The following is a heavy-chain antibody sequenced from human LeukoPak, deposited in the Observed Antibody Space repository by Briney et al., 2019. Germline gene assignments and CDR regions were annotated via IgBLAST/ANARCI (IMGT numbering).Heavy chain of an antibody. J-gene: IGHJ5*02. Sequence: GASLGLSSAASGFAFNTYEMNWVRQAPGKRLEWISYLSSSADTIYYVDSVKGRFTISRDNAKNSLYLQMNSVRAVDTAVYYCARAGPSSTSCYYWFDPWGQGTLVTVSS. CDR1: GFAFNTYE. CDR2: LSSSADTI. CDR3: ARAGPSSTSCYYWFDP. V-gene: IGHV3-48*03. D-gene: IGHD2-2*01.